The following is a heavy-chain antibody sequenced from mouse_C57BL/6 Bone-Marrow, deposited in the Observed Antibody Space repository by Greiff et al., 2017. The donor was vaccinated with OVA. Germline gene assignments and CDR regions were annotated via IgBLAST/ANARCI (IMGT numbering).Heavy chain of an antibody. D-gene: IGHD1-1*01. Sequence: QVQLQQPGTEPVKPGASVKLSCKASGYTFTSYWMHWVKQRPGQGLEWIGNINPSNGGTNYNEKFKSKATLTVDKSSSTAYMQLSSLTSEDSAVYYCARLDYYGTPYWYFDVWGTGTTVTVSS. CDR1: GYTFTSYW. J-gene: IGHJ1*03. V-gene: IGHV1-53*01. CDR3: ARLDYYGTPYWYFDV. CDR2: INPSNGGT.